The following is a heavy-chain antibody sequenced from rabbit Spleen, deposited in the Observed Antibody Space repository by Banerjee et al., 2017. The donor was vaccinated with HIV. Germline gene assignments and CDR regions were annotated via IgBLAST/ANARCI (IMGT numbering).Heavy chain of an antibody. CDR3: ARGSATMTMVITGYYFNL. D-gene: IGHD2-1*01. V-gene: IGHV1S43*01. Sequence: QLEESGGGLVKPEGSLTLTCKASGVSFSDKDVMCWVRQAPGKGLEWIGDIDPIFGIAVYANWVNGRFTISSHNAQNTLYLQMPSLTAADTATYFCARGSATMTMVITGYYFNLWGPGTLVTVS. J-gene: IGHJ4*01. CDR1: GVSFSDKDV. CDR2: IDPIFGIA.